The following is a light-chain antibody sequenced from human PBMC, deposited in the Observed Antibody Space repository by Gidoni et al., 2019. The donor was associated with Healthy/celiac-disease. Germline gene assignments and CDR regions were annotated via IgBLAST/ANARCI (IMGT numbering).Light chain of an antibody. V-gene: IGKV1-33*01. CDR2: DAS. CDR1: QDISNY. CDR3: QQYDNLPSSVT. J-gene: IGKJ3*01. Sequence: DIPMTQSPSSLSASVDDRVTITCQASQDISNYLNWYQQKPGKAPKLLIYDASNLETGVPSRFSGSGSGTDFTFTISSLQPEDIATYYCQQYDNLPSSVTFGPGTKVDIK.